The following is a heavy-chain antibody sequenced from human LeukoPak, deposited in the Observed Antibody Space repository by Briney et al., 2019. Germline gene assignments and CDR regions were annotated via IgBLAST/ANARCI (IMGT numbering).Heavy chain of an antibody. D-gene: IGHD6-19*01. CDR3: VRASAGTYFDY. CDR2: IKHDGSEK. Sequence: PGGSLRLSCETSGFTFSSSWMNWVRQAPGKGLEWVANIKHDGSEKYYLDSAKGRFTISRDNAKNSMYLQMNSLSAEDTAVYYCVRASAGTYFDYWGQGTLVTVSS. CDR1: GFTFSSSW. J-gene: IGHJ4*02. V-gene: IGHV3-7*01.